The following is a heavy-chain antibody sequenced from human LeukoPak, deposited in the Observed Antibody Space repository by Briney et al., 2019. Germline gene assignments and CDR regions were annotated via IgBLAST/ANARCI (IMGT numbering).Heavy chain of an antibody. D-gene: IGHD4-17*01. V-gene: IGHV3-23*01. Sequence: GGSLRLSCAASGFTFSSYAMTWVRQAPGKGLEWVSAISGSGGSTYYANSVKGRFTISRDNSKNTLYLQMNSLRAEDTAVYYCAKGKDFGAYLPRNWGQGTLVTVSS. CDR3: AKGKDFGAYLPRN. CDR2: ISGSGGST. CDR1: GFTFSSYA. J-gene: IGHJ4*02.